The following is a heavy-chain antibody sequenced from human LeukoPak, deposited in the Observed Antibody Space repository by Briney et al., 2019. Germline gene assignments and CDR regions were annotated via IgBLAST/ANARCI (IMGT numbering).Heavy chain of an antibody. V-gene: IGHV1-3*01. J-gene: IGHJ4*02. Sequence: ASVKVSCKASGYTFTSYAMHWVRQAPGQRLEWMGWINAGNGNTKYSQKFQGRVTITRDTSASTAYMELSSLRSEDTAVYYCARGDSSGYYLLDYWGQGTLVTVSS. D-gene: IGHD3-22*01. CDR2: INAGNGNT. CDR3: ARGDSSGYYLLDY. CDR1: GYTFTSYA.